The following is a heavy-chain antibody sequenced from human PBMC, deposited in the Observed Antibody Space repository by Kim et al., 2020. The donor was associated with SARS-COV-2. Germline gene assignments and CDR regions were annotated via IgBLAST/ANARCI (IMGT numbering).Heavy chain of an antibody. CDR1: GFTFSSYG. D-gene: IGHD3-22*01. Sequence: GGSLRLSCAASGFTFSSYGMHWVRQAPGKGLEWVAVISYDGSNKYYADSVKGRFTISRDNSKNTLYLQMNSLRAEDTAVYYCAKDRAVPYDSSGYYF. CDR3: AKDRAVPYDSSGYYF. V-gene: IGHV3-30*18. J-gene: IGHJ1*01. CDR2: ISYDGSNK.